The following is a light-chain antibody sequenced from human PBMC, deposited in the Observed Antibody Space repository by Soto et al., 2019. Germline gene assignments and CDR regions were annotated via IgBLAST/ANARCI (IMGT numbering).Light chain of an antibody. J-gene: IGLJ1*01. CDR3: SSYTNINTRACV. V-gene: IGLV2-14*01. Sequence: QSALTHPASVSGSPGQSITISCTGTSSDVGGYDYVSWYQLHPGKAPKLMVFEVNNRPSGVSYRFSGSKSGNTASLTISGLQAEDEAEYYCSSYTNINTRACVFGTGTKVTVL. CDR2: EVN. CDR1: SSDVGGYDY.